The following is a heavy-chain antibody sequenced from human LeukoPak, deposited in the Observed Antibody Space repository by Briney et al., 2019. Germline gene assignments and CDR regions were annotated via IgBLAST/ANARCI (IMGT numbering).Heavy chain of an antibody. CDR2: IKQDGSEK. J-gene: IGHJ4*02. CDR3: ARERDGYNYGYYFDY. CDR1: GFTFSSYW. Sequence: GGSLRLSCAASGFTFSSYWMSWVRQAPGKGLEWVANIKQDGSEKYYVDSVKGRFTISRDNAKNSLYLQMNSLRAEDTAVYYCARERDGYNYGYYFDYWGQGPLVTVSS. D-gene: IGHD5-24*01. V-gene: IGHV3-7*01.